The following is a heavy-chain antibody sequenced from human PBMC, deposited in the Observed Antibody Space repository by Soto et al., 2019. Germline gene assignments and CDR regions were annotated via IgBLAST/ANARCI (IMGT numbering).Heavy chain of an antibody. D-gene: IGHD2-2*01. CDR3: AIGFPYCTSGTCYPLVDY. CDR1: RGSIKRYL. Sequence: SVTLSVTGILPRGSIKRYLCGCIRHPPGKGLESTGYIFDSGGTNSNPTLQSRVTISVDTSKNQFSLNLTSVTAADTAVCYCAIGFPYCTSGTCYPLVDYWGQGTLGTVAS. CDR2: IFDSGGT. J-gene: IGHJ4*02. V-gene: IGHV4-59*01.